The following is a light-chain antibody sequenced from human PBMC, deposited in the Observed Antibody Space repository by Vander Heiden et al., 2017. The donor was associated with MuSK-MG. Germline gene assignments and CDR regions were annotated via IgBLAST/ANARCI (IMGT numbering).Light chain of an antibody. J-gene: IGKJ3*01. Sequence: IQMTQSPSSLSASVGDRVTITCRASQGIGNYLAWYQQKPGKVPKLLIYAASTLQSGVPSRFSGSGFGTHFTLTISSLQPEDAAIYYCQKYYRAPRIPFGPGTEVGIK. CDR3: QKYYRAPRIP. CDR2: AAS. V-gene: IGKV1-27*01. CDR1: QGIGNY.